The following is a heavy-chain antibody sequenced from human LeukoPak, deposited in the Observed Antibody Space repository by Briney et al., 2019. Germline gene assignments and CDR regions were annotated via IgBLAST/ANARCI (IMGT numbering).Heavy chain of an antibody. CDR1: GGSFSGYY. D-gene: IGHD6-13*01. J-gene: IGHJ4*02. CDR2: INHSGST. Sequence: SETLSLTCAVYGGSFSGYYWSWIRQPPGKGLEWIGEINHSGSTNYNPSLKSRVTISVDTSKNQFSLKLSSVTAADTAVYYYGGGRAGAGFSGADYWGQGTLVTVSS. V-gene: IGHV4-34*01. CDR3: GGGRAGAGFSGADY.